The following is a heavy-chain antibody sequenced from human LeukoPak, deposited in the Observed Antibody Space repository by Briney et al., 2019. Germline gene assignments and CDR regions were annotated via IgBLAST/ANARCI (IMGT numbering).Heavy chain of an antibody. CDR2: INWNGGST. V-gene: IGHV3-20*04. J-gene: IGHJ5*02. CDR3: ARDNPGVAAEKNWFDP. Sequence: GGSLRLSCAASGFTFDDYGMSWVRQTPGKGLEWVSGINWNGGSTGYADSVKGRFTISRDNAKNSLYLQMNSLRAEDTALYYCARDNPGVAAEKNWFDPWGQGTLVTVSS. D-gene: IGHD6-25*01. CDR1: GFTFDDYG.